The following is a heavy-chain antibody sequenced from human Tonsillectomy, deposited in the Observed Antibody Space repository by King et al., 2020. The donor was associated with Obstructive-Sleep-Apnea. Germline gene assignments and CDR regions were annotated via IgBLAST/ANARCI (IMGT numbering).Heavy chain of an antibody. CDR2: ISYDGSNK. CDR1: GFTFSSYA. CDR3: AREGWELLLLAGAYDY. Sequence: VQLVESGGGVVQPGRSLRLSCAASGFTFSSYAMHWVRQAPGKGLEWVAVISYDGSNKYYADSVKGRFTISRDNSKNTLYLQMNSLSAEDTAVYYCAREGWELLLLAGAYDYWGQGTLVTVSS. J-gene: IGHJ4*02. V-gene: IGHV3-30*04. D-gene: IGHD1-26*01.